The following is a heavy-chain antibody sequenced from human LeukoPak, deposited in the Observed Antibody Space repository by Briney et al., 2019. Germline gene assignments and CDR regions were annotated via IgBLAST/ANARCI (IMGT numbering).Heavy chain of an antibody. D-gene: IGHD4-11*01. J-gene: IGHJ4*02. CDR2: ISKNGDDT. Sequence: GGSLRPSCSASGFTFSDYPMHWVRQTPGKGLEYVSAISKNGDDTYYADSVKGRFTISRDNSKNTLCLQMSSLRTEDAAVFYCVQVGSNYYLNWGQGTLVIVSS. CDR1: GFTFSDYP. V-gene: IGHV3-64D*06. CDR3: VQVGSNYYLN.